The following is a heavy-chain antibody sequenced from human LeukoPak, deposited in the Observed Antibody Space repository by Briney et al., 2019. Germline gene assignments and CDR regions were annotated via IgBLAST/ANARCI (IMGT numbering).Heavy chain of an antibody. CDR2: INPSGGST. CDR1: GYTFTSYG. J-gene: IGHJ4*02. V-gene: IGHV1-46*01. CDR3: AGHYYGSGSYYTVLDY. D-gene: IGHD3-10*01. Sequence: ASVKVSCKASGYTFTSYGISWVRQAPGQGLEWMGIINPSGGSTSYAQKFQGRVTMTRDMSTSTVYMELSSLRSEDTAVYYCAGHYYGSGSYYTVLDYWGQGTLVTVSS.